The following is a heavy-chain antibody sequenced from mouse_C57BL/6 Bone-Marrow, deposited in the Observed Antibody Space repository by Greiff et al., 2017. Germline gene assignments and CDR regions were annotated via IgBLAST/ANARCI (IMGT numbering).Heavy chain of an antibody. CDR3: ARRGIGVVAY. D-gene: IGHD1-1*01. Sequence: QVQLQQPGAELVMPGASVKLSCKASGYTFTSYWMHWVKQRPGQGLEWIGEIDPSDSYTNYNQKFKGKSTLTVDKSSSTAYMQLRSLTSEDSAVYYCARRGIGVVAYWGQGTLLTVSS. CDR2: IDPSDSYT. CDR1: GYTFTSYW. J-gene: IGHJ2*01. V-gene: IGHV1-69*01.